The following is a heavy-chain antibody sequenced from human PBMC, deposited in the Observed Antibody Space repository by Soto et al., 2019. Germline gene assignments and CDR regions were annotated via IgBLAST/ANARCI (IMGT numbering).Heavy chain of an antibody. D-gene: IGHD3-10*01. CDR1: GYTFTSYD. Sequence: QVQLVQSGAEVKKPGASVKVSCKASGYTFTSYDINWVRQATGQGLEWMGWMNPNSGNTGYAQKFQGRVTMTRNTSISTAYMEVSSLRSEDTAVYYCARVRGFDGSGGYYYYYYMDVWGKGTTVTVSS. CDR3: ARVRGFDGSGGYYYYYYMDV. CDR2: MNPNSGNT. V-gene: IGHV1-8*01. J-gene: IGHJ6*03.